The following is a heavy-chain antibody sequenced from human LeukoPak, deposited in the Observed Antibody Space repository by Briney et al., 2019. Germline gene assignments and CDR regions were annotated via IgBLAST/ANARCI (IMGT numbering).Heavy chain of an antibody. J-gene: IGHJ4*02. CDR1: GGSISSDGYS. CDR3: ARVVYGSGSYYPDY. V-gene: IGHV4-61*02. CDR2: IYTSGST. D-gene: IGHD3-10*01. Sequence: SETLSLTCAVSGGSISSDGYSWSWIRQPAGKGLEWIGRIYTSGSTNYNPSLKSRVTISVDTSKNQFSLKLSSMTAADTAVYYCARVVYGSGSYYPDYWGQGTLVTVSS.